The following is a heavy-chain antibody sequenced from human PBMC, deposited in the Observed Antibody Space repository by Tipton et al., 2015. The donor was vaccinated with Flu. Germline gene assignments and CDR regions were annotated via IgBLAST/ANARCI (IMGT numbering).Heavy chain of an antibody. Sequence: SLRLSCAASGFTFSRYWMSWVRQAPGKGLEWVANIKEDGSQKYYVDSVKGRFTISRDNAKNSVYLQMNSLRAEDTAVYYCTRALDYWGQGTPVTVSS. J-gene: IGHJ4*02. V-gene: IGHV3-7*01. CDR3: TRALDY. CDR2: IKEDGSQK. CDR1: GFTFSRYW.